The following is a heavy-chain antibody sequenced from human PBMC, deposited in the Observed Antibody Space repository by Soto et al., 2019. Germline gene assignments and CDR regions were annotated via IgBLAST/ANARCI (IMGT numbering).Heavy chain of an antibody. CDR1: GFTFSSYA. J-gene: IGHJ4*02. V-gene: IGHV3-64D*06. CDR3: VKSRGGNNFDFFD. Sequence: GGSLRLSCSASGFTFSSYAMHWVRQAPGKGLEYVSGIRGNGDPPFYADSVKGRFTISRDNSKNTLYLQMSSLSADDTAVYYCVKSRGGNNFDFFDWGQGALVTVSS. D-gene: IGHD5-12*01. CDR2: IRGNGDPP.